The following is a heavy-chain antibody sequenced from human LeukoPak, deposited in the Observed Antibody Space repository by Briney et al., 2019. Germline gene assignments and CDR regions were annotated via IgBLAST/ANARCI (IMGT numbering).Heavy chain of an antibody. V-gene: IGHV3-74*01. Sequence: GGSLRLSCAASGFTFSSYWMHWVRQAPGKGLVWVSRINSDGSSTSYADSVKGRFTISRDNAKNTLYLQMNSLRAEDTAVYYCARGGYSGYNFDYWGQGTLVTVSS. J-gene: IGHJ4*02. CDR2: INSDGSST. CDR3: ARGGYSGYNFDY. D-gene: IGHD5-12*01. CDR1: GFTFSSYW.